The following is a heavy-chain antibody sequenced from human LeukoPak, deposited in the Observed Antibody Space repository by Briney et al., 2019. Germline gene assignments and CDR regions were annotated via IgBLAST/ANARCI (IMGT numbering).Heavy chain of an antibody. CDR2: CYPEDGET. D-gene: IGHD6-13*01. CDR3: ATVEQQLVPLDYYGMDV. CDR1: GYTLTELS. Sequence: ASVKVSCKVSGYTLTELSMHWVRQARGKGLEGMGGCYPEDGETIYAKKFQGRVTITEDKSTDTAYMELSSLRSEDTAVYYCATVEQQLVPLDYYGMDVWGQGTTVTVSS. J-gene: IGHJ6*02. V-gene: IGHV1-24*01.